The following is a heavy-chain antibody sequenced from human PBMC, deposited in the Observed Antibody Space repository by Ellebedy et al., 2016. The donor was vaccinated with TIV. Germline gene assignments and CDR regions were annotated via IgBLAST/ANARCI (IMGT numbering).Heavy chain of an antibody. Sequence: MPSETLSLTCSVPGGSITSYYWSWIRQPPGKGLEWIGEITHSGSTNYNPSLNSRVTISVDTSKNQFYLNLSPVTAADTAVYYCARGLARDYWGQGTLVTVSS. CDR2: ITHSGST. CDR3: ARGLARDY. CDR1: GGSITSYY. V-gene: IGHV4-34*01. J-gene: IGHJ4*02.